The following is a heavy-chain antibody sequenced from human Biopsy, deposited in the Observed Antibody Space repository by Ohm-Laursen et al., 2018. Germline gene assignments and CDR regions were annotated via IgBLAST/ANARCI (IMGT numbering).Heavy chain of an antibody. V-gene: IGHV4-59*01. CDR2: IYYSVMT. Sequence: PSETLSLTWNVSGGDINNYYWSWIRQPPGKGLEWIGHIYYSVMTNYNPSLQSRVSISVDTSRNQVSLTLSSVTAADTAVYYWARDSGILNFGNFKYYHYYGMDVWGQGTKVTVSS. J-gene: IGHJ6*02. CDR3: ARDSGILNFGNFKYYHYYGMDV. CDR1: GGDINNYY. D-gene: IGHD4-23*01.